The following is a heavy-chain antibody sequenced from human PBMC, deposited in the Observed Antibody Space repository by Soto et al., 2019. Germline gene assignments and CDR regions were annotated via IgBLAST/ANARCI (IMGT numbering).Heavy chain of an antibody. CDR1: GFTFSNYW. CDR2: ITSDASRT. CDR3: ARGADRSNWDGTQDD. V-gene: IGHV3-74*01. J-gene: IGHJ4*02. D-gene: IGHD3-22*01. Sequence: GGSLSLSCAASGFTFSNYWMHWVRQGPGRGLVWVSRITSDASRTTYADSVKGRFTISRDNAKNTLYLQMNSLRGEDTAVYYCARGADRSNWDGTQDDWVKGTLVTVSS.